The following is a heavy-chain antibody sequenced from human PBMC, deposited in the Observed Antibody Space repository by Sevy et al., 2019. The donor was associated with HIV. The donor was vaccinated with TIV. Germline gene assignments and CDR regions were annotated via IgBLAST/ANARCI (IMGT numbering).Heavy chain of an antibody. Sequence: GGSLRLSCAASGFTFSSYDMHWVRQATGKGLEWVSAIGTAGDTYYPGSVKGRFTISRENAKNSLYLQMNGLRAGDTAVYYWARGLRHAFDIWGQGTMVTVSS. D-gene: IGHD4-17*01. V-gene: IGHV3-13*01. CDR1: GFTFSSYD. J-gene: IGHJ3*02. CDR3: ARGLRHAFDI. CDR2: IGTAGDT.